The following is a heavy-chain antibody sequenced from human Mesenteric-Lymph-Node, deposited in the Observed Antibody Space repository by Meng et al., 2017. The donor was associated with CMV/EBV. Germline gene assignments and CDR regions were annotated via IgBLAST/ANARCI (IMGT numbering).Heavy chain of an antibody. CDR3: ARELQPDYYYYGMDV. CDR2: IRYDGTKK. Sequence: GGSLRLSCAASGFTFSSSGMHWVRQAPGKGLEWVAFIRYDGTKKYYADSVQGRFTISRDNAKNTLYLQMDSLRAEDTAVYYCARELQPDYYYYGMDVWGQGTTVTVSS. V-gene: IGHV3-30*02. CDR1: GFTFSSSG. J-gene: IGHJ6*02.